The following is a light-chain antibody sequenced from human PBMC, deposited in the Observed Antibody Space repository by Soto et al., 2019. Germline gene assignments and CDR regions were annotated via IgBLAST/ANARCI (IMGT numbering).Light chain of an antibody. V-gene: IGKV3D-15*01. CDR2: GAS. CDR1: QSVSNS. J-gene: IGKJ4*01. Sequence: EIVMTQSPATLSVSPGERATLSCRASQSVSNSIAWYQQKPGQAPRLLIYGASTRAAGIPARFSGSGSGTQFTLTISSLQSEDFAVYYCQQYNNWPPLTFGGGTKVEIK. CDR3: QQYNNWPPLT.